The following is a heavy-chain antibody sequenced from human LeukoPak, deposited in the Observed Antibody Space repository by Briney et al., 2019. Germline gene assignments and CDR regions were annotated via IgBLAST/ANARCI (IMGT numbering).Heavy chain of an antibody. J-gene: IGHJ4*02. Sequence: ASVKVSCKASGYTFTSYGISWVRQAPGQGLEWMGWINPNSGGTNYAQKFQGRVTMTRDTSTSTAYMELSRLRSDDTAVYYCAREMAFDYWGQGTLVTVSS. CDR3: AREMAFDY. V-gene: IGHV1-2*02. D-gene: IGHD5-24*01. CDR2: INPNSGGT. CDR1: GYTFTSYG.